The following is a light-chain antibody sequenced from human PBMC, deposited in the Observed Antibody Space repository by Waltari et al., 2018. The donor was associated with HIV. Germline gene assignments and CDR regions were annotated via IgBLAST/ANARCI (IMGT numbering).Light chain of an antibody. CDR2: AAS. Sequence: DIQMTQSPSSLSASVGDRVTIPCRASQSISSYLNWYQQKPGKAPKVLIYAASSLHSGVPSRFSGSGSETDFTLTISSLQPEDFATYYCQQSYSTPITFGQGTRLEIK. CDR3: QQSYSTPIT. CDR1: QSISSY. J-gene: IGKJ5*01. V-gene: IGKV1-39*01.